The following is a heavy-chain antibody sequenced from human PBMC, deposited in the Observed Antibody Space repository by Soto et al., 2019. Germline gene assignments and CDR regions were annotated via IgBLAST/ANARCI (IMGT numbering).Heavy chain of an antibody. CDR3: ARAYSSSWYYFDY. Sequence: SETLSLTCTVSGGSISSYYWSWIRQPPGKGQEWIGYIYYSGSTNYNPSLKSRVTISVDTSKNQFSLKLSSVTAADTAVYYCARAYSSSWYYFDYWGQGTLVTVSS. CDR1: GGSISSYY. V-gene: IGHV4-59*01. J-gene: IGHJ4*02. D-gene: IGHD6-13*01. CDR2: IYYSGST.